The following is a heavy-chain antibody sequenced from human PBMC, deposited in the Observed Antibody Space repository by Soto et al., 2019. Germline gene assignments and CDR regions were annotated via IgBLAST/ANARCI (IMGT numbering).Heavy chain of an antibody. CDR2: ISGSGGST. V-gene: IGHV3-23*01. CDR1: GFTFSDYS. D-gene: IGHD2-8*01. J-gene: IGHJ6*02. Sequence: GGSLRLSCAASGFTFSDYSMNWVRQAPGKGLEWVSAISGSGGSTYYADSVKGRFTISRDNSKNTLYLQMNSLRAEDTAVYYFAKGGYCTNGVCYNYYYYGMDVWGQGTTVTVSS. CDR3: AKGGYCTNGVCYNYYYYGMDV.